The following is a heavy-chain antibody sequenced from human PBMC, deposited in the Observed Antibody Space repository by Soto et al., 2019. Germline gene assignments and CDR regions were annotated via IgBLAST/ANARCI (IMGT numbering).Heavy chain of an antibody. V-gene: IGHV4-30-4*01. Sequence: SETLSLTCTVSGGSTSSDNYWSWIRQPPGKGLEWIGHIYYSGNTDYNPSLKSRLAISIDTSKNQFSLKLSSVTAADTAVYFCAREGGESSDGLYYFDSWGQGYLVTVSS. CDR2: IYYSGNT. CDR1: GGSTSSDNY. J-gene: IGHJ4*02. D-gene: IGHD3-16*01. CDR3: AREGGESSDGLYYFDS.